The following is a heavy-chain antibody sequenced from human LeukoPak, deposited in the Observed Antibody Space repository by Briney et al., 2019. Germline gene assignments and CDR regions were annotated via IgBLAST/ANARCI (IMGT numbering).Heavy chain of an antibody. CDR2: IASGGATT. D-gene: IGHD1-26*01. CDR1: GFTFNTYA. Sequence: GGSLRLSCVASGFTFNTYAMSWVRQAPGKGLEWVSGIASGGATTFYADSVKGRFTISRDNSKNTVYLQIDSLRAEDTALYYCAKVKTSGTYFFDYWGQGTLVTVSS. CDR3: AKVKTSGTYFFDY. J-gene: IGHJ4*02. V-gene: IGHV3-23*01.